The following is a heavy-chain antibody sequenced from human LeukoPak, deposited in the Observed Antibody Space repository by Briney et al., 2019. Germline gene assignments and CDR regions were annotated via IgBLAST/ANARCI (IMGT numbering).Heavy chain of an antibody. CDR2: INHSVST. J-gene: IGHJ6*03. CDR1: GGSFSGYY. D-gene: IGHD3-10*01. V-gene: IGHV4-34*01. CDR3: ARGFYYYGSGSYYQRYYYYYMDV. Sequence: SETLSLTCAVYGGSFSGYYWSWNSQPPRKGLEWIGEINHSVSTNYNPSLKCRVSISVGTSKNQFSLQLSSVPAADTAVYYCARGFYYYGSGSYYQRYYYYYMDVWGKGTTVTVSS.